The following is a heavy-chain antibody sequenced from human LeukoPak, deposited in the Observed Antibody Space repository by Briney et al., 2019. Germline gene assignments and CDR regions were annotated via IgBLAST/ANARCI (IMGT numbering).Heavy chain of an antibody. CDR3: ARAELGYCSGGSCFGAFDI. V-gene: IGHV3-30*04. J-gene: IGHJ3*02. CDR2: ISYDGSNK. CDR1: GFTFSSYA. Sequence: PGRSLRLSCAASGFTFSSYAMHWVRQAPGKGLEWVAVISYDGSNKYYADSVKGRFTISRDNSKNTLYLQMNSLRAEDTAVYYCARAELGYCSGGSCFGAFDIWGQGTMVTVSS. D-gene: IGHD2-15*01.